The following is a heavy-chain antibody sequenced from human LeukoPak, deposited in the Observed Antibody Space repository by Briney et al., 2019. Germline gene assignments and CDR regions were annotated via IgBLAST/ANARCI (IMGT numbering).Heavy chain of an antibody. CDR1: GFTSSSYW. V-gene: IGHV3-7*05. CDR2: VKQDGSEK. J-gene: IGHJ4*02. CDR3: ARDNPQGYFDY. Sequence: GGSLRLSCAASGFTSSSYWMTWVRQAPGKGLEWVANVKQDGSEKYYVDSVKGRFTISRDNAKNSLYLQMNSLRAEDTAVYYCARDNPQGYFDYWGQRTLVTVSS. D-gene: IGHD1-14*01.